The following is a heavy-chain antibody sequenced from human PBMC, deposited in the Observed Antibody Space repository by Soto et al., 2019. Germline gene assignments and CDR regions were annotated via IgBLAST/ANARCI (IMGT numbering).Heavy chain of an antibody. V-gene: IGHV3-23*01. CDR1: GFTFSSYA. CDR2: ISGSGGST. Sequence: GGSLRLSCAASGFTFSSYAMSWVRQAPGKGLEWVSAISGSGGSTYYADSVKGRFTISRDNSKNTLYLQMNSLRAEDTAVYYYAIQWFGELSEFDYWGQGTLVTVAS. CDR3: AIQWFGELSEFDY. J-gene: IGHJ4*02. D-gene: IGHD3-10*01.